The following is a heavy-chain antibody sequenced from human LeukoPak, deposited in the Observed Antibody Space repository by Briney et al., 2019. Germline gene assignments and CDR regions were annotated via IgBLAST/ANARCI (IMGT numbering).Heavy chain of an antibody. J-gene: IGHJ4*02. CDR3: ARHPATVTTLYDY. V-gene: IGHV4-39*01. Sequence: NPSETLSLTCTVSGGSISISSYYWGWIRQPPGKGLEWIGSIYYSGSTHYNPPLKSRATISVDTSKNQFSLKLSSVTAADTAVYCCARHPATVTTLYDYWGQGTLVTVSS. D-gene: IGHD4-11*01. CDR1: GGSISISSYY. CDR2: IYYSGST.